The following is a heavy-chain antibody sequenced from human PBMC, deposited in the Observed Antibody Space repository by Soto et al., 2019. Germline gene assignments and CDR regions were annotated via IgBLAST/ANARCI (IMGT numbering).Heavy chain of an antibody. J-gene: IGHJ6*02. CDR2: INHSGST. Sequence: PSETLSLTCSVSGDSISSSNYYWGWIRQPPGKGLEWIGRINHSGSTNYNPSLKSRVSISVDTSKNQFSLKLSSVTAADTAVYYCARGRLGLVVAAATLLGMDVWGQGTTVTVSS. CDR3: ARGRLGLVVAAATLLGMDV. CDR1: GDSISSSNYY. D-gene: IGHD2-15*01. V-gene: IGHV4-39*07.